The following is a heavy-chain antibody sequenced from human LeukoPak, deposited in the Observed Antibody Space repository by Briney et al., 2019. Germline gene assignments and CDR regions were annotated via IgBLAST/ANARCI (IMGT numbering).Heavy chain of an antibody. J-gene: IGHJ6*03. CDR1: GGSISSSGYY. CDR2: IYYSGST. V-gene: IGHV4-39*01. CDR3: ARQLEYYYYMDV. Sequence: KASETLSLTCTVSGGSISSSGYYWGWIRQPPGKGLEWIGSIYYSGSTYYNPSLESRVTISVDTSKNQFSLKLSSVTAADTAVYYCARQLEYYYYMDVWGKGTTVTVSS. D-gene: IGHD1-1*01.